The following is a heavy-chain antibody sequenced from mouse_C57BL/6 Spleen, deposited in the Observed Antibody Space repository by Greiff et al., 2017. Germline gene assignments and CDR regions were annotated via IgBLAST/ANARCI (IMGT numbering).Heavy chain of an antibody. Sequence: VKLQESGAELVRPGASVTLSCKASGYTFTDYEMHWVKQTPVHGLEWIGAIDPETGGTAYNQKFKGKAILTADKSSSTAYMELRSLTSEDSAVYYCTRGGLYDGGDYWGQGTTLTVSS. D-gene: IGHD2-3*01. CDR1: GYTFTDYE. J-gene: IGHJ2*01. V-gene: IGHV1-15*01. CDR3: TRGGLYDGGDY. CDR2: IDPETGGT.